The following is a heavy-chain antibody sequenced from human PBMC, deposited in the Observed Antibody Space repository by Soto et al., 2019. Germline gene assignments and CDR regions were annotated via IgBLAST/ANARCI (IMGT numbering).Heavy chain of an antibody. J-gene: IGHJ4*02. Sequence: QVQLVESGGGVVQPGRSLRLSCAASGFTFSSYGIHWVRRAPGKGLQWVAVVSHDGSNENYADSVEGRFTISRDNSKNTVYLQMNSLRTEDTAVYYCARDWQHRSSAIYYFEYWGRGTLVTVSA. D-gene: IGHD6-13*01. V-gene: IGHV3-30*04. CDR3: ARDWQHRSSAIYYFEY. CDR2: VSHDGSNE. CDR1: GFTFSSYG.